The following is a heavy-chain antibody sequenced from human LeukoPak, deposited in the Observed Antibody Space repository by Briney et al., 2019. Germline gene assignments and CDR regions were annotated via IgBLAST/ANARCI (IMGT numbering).Heavy chain of an antibody. Sequence: PGGSLRHSRAASGFTFSTYWMHCVPQAPGKGLVWVSRIKSDGSTNYADSVKGRFTISRDNAKNTVPLQMNSLRPEDTGVYYCARAPSEIGGYYPEYFRHWGQGTLVTVSS. V-gene: IGHV3-74*01. CDR1: GFTFSTYW. CDR3: ARAPSEIGGYYPEYFRH. J-gene: IGHJ1*01. CDR2: IKSDGST. D-gene: IGHD3-22*01.